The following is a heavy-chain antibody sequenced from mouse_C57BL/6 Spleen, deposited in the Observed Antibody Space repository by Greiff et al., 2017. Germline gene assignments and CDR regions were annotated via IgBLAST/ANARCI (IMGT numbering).Heavy chain of an antibody. V-gene: IGHV1-55*01. D-gene: IGHD3-1*01. J-gene: IGHJ4*01. CDR2: IYPGSGST. CDR1: GYTFTSYW. CDR3: ARHVNHGPYAMDY. Sequence: QVQLQQPGAELVKPGASVKMSCKASGYTFTSYWITWVKQRPGQGLEWIGDIYPGSGSTKYNEKFKSKATLTVDTSSSTAYMQLSSLTSEDSAVYYCARHVNHGPYAMDYCGQGTSVTVSS.